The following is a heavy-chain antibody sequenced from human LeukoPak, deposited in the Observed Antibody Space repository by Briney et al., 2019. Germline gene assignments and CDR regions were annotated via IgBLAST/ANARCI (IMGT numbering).Heavy chain of an antibody. CDR1: GYTFTSYG. Sequence: ASVKVSCKASGYTFTSYGISWLRQAPGQGLEWMGWISAYNGNINYAQKLQGRVTMTTDTSTSTAYMELRSLRSDDTAVYYCARVLQNYDILTGYYNGYWFDPWGQGTLVTVSS. CDR3: ARVLQNYDILTGYYNGYWFDP. J-gene: IGHJ5*02. V-gene: IGHV1-18*01. CDR2: ISAYNGNI. D-gene: IGHD3-9*01.